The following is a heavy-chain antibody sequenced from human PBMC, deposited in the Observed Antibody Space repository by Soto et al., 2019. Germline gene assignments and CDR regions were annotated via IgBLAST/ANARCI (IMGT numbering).Heavy chain of an antibody. J-gene: IGHJ6*02. D-gene: IGHD5-18*01. CDR2: IRSKAYGGTT. CDR1: GFTFGDYA. Sequence: GGSLRLSCTASGFTFGDYAMSWFRQAPGKGLEWVGFIRSKAYGGTTEYAASVKGRFTISRDDSKSIAYLQMNSLKTEDTAVYYCTRDPSGGYSYGYSGYYGMDVWGQGTTVTVSS. V-gene: IGHV3-49*03. CDR3: TRDPSGGYSYGYSGYYGMDV.